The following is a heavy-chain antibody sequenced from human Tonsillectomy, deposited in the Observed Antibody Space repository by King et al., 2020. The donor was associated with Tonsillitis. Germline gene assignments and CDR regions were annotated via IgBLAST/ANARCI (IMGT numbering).Heavy chain of an antibody. J-gene: IGHJ4*02. CDR1: GFNFSSYA. Sequence: VQLVESGGGVVQPGRSLRLSCAASGFNFSSYAINWVRQAPGKGLEWVAVISYDGSNKYYADSVKGRFTISRDNSKNTLYLQMNSLRAEDTAVYYCARDYGDFPYPEYYFDYWGQGTLVTVSS. D-gene: IGHD4-17*01. CDR3: ARDYGDFPYPEYYFDY. CDR2: ISYDGSNK. V-gene: IGHV3-30-3*01.